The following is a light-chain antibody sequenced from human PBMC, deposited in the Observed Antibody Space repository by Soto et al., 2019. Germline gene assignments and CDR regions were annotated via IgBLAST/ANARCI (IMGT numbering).Light chain of an antibody. Sequence: IVLTHAPPSLSLSPGESATLSCRATRSVSSNLAWYQQKPGQAPRLLIYGASTRATGIPARFSGSGSGTEFTLTISSRQSEDFSVYYCQQYNNGTPITFGQGTLLE. CDR1: RSVSSN. CDR2: GAS. V-gene: IGKV3D-15*01. CDR3: QQYNNGTPIT. J-gene: IGKJ5*01.